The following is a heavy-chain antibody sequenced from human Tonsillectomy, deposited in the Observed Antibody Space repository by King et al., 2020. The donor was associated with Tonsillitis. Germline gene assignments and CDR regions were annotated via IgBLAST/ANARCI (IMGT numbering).Heavy chain of an antibody. CDR2: ISGDGGTT. Sequence: VQLVESGGGGVQPGGSLRLACAASGFSFDDYAMHWVCQAPGKGLEWVSLISGDGGTTHYSESVKGRFTISCYNSKNSLYLQMNSLRTDDTAFYYCAKDSVRWQWLVLDWGQGTLVTVSS. D-gene: IGHD6-19*01. CDR3: AKDSVRWQWLVLD. J-gene: IGHJ4*02. V-gene: IGHV3-43*02. CDR1: GFSFDDYA.